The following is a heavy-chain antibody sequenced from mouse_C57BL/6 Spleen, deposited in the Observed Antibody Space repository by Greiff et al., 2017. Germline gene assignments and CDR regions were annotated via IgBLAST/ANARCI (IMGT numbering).Heavy chain of an antibody. CDR1: GYTFTSYW. Sequence: VQLQQPGAELVMPGASVTLSCKASGYTFTSYWMHWVKQRPGPGLEWIGEIDPSDSYTNYNQKFKGKSTLTVDKSSSTAYMQLSSLTSEDSAVYYCARGDYYAMDYWGQGTSVTVSS. V-gene: IGHV1-69*01. CDR2: IDPSDSYT. J-gene: IGHJ4*01. CDR3: ARGDYYAMDY.